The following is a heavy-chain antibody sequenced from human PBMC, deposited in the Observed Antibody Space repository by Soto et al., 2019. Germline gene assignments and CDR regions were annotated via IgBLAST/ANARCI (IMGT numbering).Heavy chain of an antibody. D-gene: IGHD4-17*01. J-gene: IGHJ5*02. CDR3: ARAPYYGGNSGGFDP. CDR2: IYYSGST. V-gene: IGHV4-30-4*01. Sequence: QVQLQESGPGLVKPSQTLSLTCTVSGGSISSGDYYWSWIRQPPGKGLEWIGYIYYSGSTYYNPSLKSRVTISVDTSKHQFSLKLSSVTAADTAVYYCARAPYYGGNSGGFDPWGQGTLVTVSS. CDR1: GGSISSGDYY.